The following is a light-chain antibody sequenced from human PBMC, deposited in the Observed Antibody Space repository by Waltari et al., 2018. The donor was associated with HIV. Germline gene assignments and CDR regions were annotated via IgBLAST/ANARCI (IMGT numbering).Light chain of an antibody. CDR2: GYI. V-gene: IGLV1-40*01. Sequence: QSVLRQPPSVSGAPGQRVTISCTGSRSNIGAGYEVHWYQQLPGAAPKLLIFGYINRPAGVPDRFSGAKSGTSASLAISGLQAEDEADYYCQSYDSTLSAWVFGGGTKLTVL. CDR3: QSYDSTLSAWV. CDR1: RSNIGAGYE. J-gene: IGLJ3*02.